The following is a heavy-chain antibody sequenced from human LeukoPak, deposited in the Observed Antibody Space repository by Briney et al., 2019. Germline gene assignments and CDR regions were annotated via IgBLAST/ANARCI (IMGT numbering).Heavy chain of an antibody. Sequence: SETLSLTCTVSGGSISSSDYYWGWLRQPPGKGLEWIGEINHSGSTNYNPSLKSRVTISVDTSKNQFSLKLSSVTAADTAVYYCASRLIEYYDSSGYYPWGQGTLVTVSS. CDR3: ASRLIEYYDSSGYYP. CDR2: INHSGST. J-gene: IGHJ5*02. V-gene: IGHV4-39*07. D-gene: IGHD3-22*01. CDR1: GGSISSSDYY.